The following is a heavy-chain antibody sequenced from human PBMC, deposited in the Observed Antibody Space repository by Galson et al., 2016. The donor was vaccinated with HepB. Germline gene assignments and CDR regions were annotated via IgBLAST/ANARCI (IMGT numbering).Heavy chain of an antibody. CDR3: ANLRGGYSGPRYYDYYNGMDV. V-gene: IGHV3-23*01. CDR1: GLTFSSYG. D-gene: IGHD5-12*01. CDR2: MSGSGGTT. Sequence: SLRLSCAASGLTFSSYGMSWVRQAPGKGLEWVSTMSGSGGTTYYADSVKGRFTISRDNSRNTLHLQMNSLTAEDTAIYYCANLRGGYSGPRYYDYYNGMDVWGQGTTVTVSS. J-gene: IGHJ6*02.